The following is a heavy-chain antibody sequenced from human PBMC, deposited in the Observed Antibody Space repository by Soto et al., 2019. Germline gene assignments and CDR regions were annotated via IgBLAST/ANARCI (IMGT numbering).Heavy chain of an antibody. V-gene: IGHV3-11*05. CDR1: GFTFSDYY. J-gene: IGHJ4*02. D-gene: IGHD6-13*01. CDR3: ARALFGYSSTWYYFDY. Sequence: QVQLVESGGGLVKPGGSLRLSCAASGFTFSDYYMSWIRQAPGKGLEWVSYISSSSSYTNYADSAKGRFTISRDNAKNSLYLQMSSLRAEDTAVYYCARALFGYSSTWYYFDYWGQGTLVTVSS. CDR2: ISSSSSYT.